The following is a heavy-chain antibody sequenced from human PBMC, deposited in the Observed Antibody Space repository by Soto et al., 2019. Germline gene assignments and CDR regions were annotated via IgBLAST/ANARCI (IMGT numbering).Heavy chain of an antibody. J-gene: IGHJ4*02. CDR1: EFTFTNYF. Sequence: GGSLRLSCAASEFTFTNYFMGWVRQAPGKGLEWVSSVTNSGTSRYYADSVKGRFTISRDNSKNTLYLQVDSLRAEDTAVYYCAKGSNWGGGYYFDYWGQGALVTVSS. V-gene: IGHV3-23*01. CDR3: AKGSNWGGGYYFDY. D-gene: IGHD6-13*01. CDR2: VTNSGTSR.